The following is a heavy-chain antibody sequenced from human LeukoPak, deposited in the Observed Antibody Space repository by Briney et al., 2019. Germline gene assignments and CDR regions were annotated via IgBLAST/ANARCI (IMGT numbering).Heavy chain of an antibody. D-gene: IGHD3-10*01. CDR3: ARDSGNFHYDMDV. V-gene: IGHV1-18*01. CDR1: GYTFTSYG. CDR2: ISAYNGNT. J-gene: IGHJ6*02. Sequence: ASVKVSCKASGYTFTSYGISWVRQAPGQGLEWMGWISAYNGNTNYAQKLQGRLTMTRDTSTSTVYMELSSLRSEDTAVYYCARDSGNFHYDMDVWGQGTTVIVSS.